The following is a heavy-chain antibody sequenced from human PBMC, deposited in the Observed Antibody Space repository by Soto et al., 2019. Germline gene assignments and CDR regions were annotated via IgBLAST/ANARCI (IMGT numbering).Heavy chain of an antibody. J-gene: IGHJ5*02. V-gene: IGHV1-8*01. Sequence: ASVKVSCKASGYSFTNNDVTWVRQATGQGLEWMGWMNPGSGDTGYAQKFQGRVTMTRDISIAKAYMELSSLRSDDTAIYYCARMATFGSLNWFDPWGQGTLVAVSS. D-gene: IGHD3-16*01. CDR2: MNPGSGDT. CDR1: GYSFTNND. CDR3: ARMATFGSLNWFDP.